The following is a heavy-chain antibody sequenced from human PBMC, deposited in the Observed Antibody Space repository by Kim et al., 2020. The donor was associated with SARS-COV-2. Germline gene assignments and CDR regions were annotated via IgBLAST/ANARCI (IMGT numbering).Heavy chain of an antibody. D-gene: IGHD3-22*01. CDR3: AKDAYYYDSSGCFDY. J-gene: IGHJ4*02. Sequence: DSGKGRFTTSRDNAKNSLYLQMNSLRAEDTALYYCAKDAYYYDSSGCFDYWGQGTLVTVSS. V-gene: IGHV3-9*01.